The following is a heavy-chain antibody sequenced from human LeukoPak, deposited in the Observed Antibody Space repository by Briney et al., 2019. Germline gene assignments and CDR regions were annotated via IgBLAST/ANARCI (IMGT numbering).Heavy chain of an antibody. J-gene: IGHJ4*02. CDR3: ARHGNPYCGGDCYRGEFDY. CDR2: IYYSGST. D-gene: IGHD2-21*02. CDR1: GGSISSYY. V-gene: IGHV4-59*08. Sequence: SETLSLTWTVSGGSISSYYWSWIRQPPGKGLEWIGYIYYSGSTNYNPSLKSRVTISVDTSKNQFSLKLSSVTAADTAVYYCARHGNPYCGGDCYRGEFDYWGQGTLVTVSS.